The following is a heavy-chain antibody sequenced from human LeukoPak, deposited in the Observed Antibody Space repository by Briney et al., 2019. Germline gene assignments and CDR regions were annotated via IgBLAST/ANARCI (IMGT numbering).Heavy chain of an antibody. D-gene: IGHD1-1*01. Sequence: GASVKVSYKASGYTFTSFGISWVRQAPGQGLEWMGWISAYNGNTYYAQKLQGRVTMTTDTSTSTAYMELSSLRSEDTAVYYCARDTTVQLERRPYNWFDPWGQGTLVTVSS. CDR3: ARDTTVQLERRPYNWFDP. CDR1: GYTFTSFG. V-gene: IGHV1-18*01. CDR2: ISAYNGNT. J-gene: IGHJ5*02.